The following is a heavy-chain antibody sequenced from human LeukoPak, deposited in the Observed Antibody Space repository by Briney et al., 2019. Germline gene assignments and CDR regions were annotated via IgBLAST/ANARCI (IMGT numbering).Heavy chain of an antibody. D-gene: IGHD3-10*01. Sequence: GGSLRLSCAASGFTFSSYGMHWVRQAPGKGLEWVAVISYGGSNKYYADSVKGRFTISRDNSKNTLYLQMNSLRAEDTAVYYCAKDLVLVRGPYWGQGTLVTVSS. CDR1: GFTFSSYG. CDR3: AKDLVLVRGPY. CDR2: ISYGGSNK. J-gene: IGHJ4*02. V-gene: IGHV3-30*18.